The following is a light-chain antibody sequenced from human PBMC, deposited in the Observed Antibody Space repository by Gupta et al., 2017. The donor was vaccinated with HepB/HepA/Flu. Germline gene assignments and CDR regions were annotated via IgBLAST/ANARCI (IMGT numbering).Light chain of an antibody. CDR2: LGS. CDR3: MHSLQNHPRNT. Sequence: SPFSLPVTPGEPASISCRSSQSLQHSNGYNYLDWYLQKPGQAPQLLIYLGSNRASGVPDRFSGSGSGTDFTLKISRGEAEDVGVYYCMHSLQNHPRNTFGQGTKLEIK. J-gene: IGKJ2*01. V-gene: IGKV2-28*01. CDR1: QSLQHSNGYNY.